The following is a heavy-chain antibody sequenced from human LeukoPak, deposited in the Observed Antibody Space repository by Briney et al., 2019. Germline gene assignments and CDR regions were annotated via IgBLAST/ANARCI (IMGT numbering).Heavy chain of an antibody. J-gene: IGHJ5*02. V-gene: IGHV3-7*01. Sequence: PGGSLRLSCATSGFNFSAYYMNWIRQAPGKGLEWVANMKEDGGEINYVDSVTGRFTISRDNSKNTLYLQMNSLRAEDTAVYYCARDKAGVVVVISSWFDPWGQGTLVTVSS. D-gene: IGHD3-22*01. CDR3: ARDKAGVVVVISSWFDP. CDR1: GFNFSAYY. CDR2: MKEDGGEI.